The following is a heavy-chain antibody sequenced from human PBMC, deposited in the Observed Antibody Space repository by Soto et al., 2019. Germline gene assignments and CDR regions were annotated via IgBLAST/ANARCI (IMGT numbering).Heavy chain of an antibody. CDR2: ISGSGGST. Sequence: GGSLRLSFAASGFTVSSYAMSWVRQAPGKGLEWVSAISGSGGSTYYADSVKGRFTISRDNSKNTLYLQMNSLRAEDTAVYYCAKVYDYIWGSYRSAIYYFDYWGQGTLVTVSS. V-gene: IGHV3-23*01. J-gene: IGHJ4*01. CDR1: GFTVSSYA. CDR3: AKVYDYIWGSYRSAIYYFDY. D-gene: IGHD3-16*02.